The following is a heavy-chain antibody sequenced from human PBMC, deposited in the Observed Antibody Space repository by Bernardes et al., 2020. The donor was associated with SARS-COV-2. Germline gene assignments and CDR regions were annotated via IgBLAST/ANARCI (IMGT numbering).Heavy chain of an antibody. V-gene: IGHV3-53*01. J-gene: IGHJ3*02. CDR1: GFTVMSNY. CDR3: ARSGGRFHDAFDI. CDR2: IYSDDST. D-gene: IGHD1-26*01. Sequence: GSLRLSCAVSGFTVMSNYMSWVRQAPGKGPEWVSVIYSDDSTYYSDSVKGRFSISRDNSKNTLYLQMNNLRAEDTAVYYCARSGGRFHDAFDIWGQGTMVTVSS.